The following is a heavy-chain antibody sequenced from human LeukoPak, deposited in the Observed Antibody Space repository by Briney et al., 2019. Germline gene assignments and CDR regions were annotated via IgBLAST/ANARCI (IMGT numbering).Heavy chain of an antibody. D-gene: IGHD3-22*01. CDR3: ARALYDSSGYYYADY. CDR2: INPNSGGT. Sequence: ASVKVSCKASGYTFTGYYMHWVRQAPGQGLEWMGWINPNSGGTNYAQKFQGRVTTTRDTPISTAYMELSRLRSDDTAVYYCARALYDSSGYYYADYWGQGTLVTVSS. CDR1: GYTFTGYY. J-gene: IGHJ4*02. V-gene: IGHV1-2*02.